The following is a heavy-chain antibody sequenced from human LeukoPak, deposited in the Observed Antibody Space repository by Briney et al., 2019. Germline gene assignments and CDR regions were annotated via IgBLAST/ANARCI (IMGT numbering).Heavy chain of an antibody. J-gene: IGHJ6*03. CDR2: IIPIFGTA. CDR3: ARGGYDFWSGYRRLDYYYYYMDV. V-gene: IGHV1-69*13. D-gene: IGHD3-3*01. CDR1: GGTFSSYA. Sequence: SVKVSCKTSGGTFSSYAISWVRQAPGQGLEWMGGIIPIFGTANYAQKFQGRVTITADESTSTAYMELSSLRSEDTAVYYCARGGYDFWSGYRRLDYYYYYMDVWGKGTTVTVSS.